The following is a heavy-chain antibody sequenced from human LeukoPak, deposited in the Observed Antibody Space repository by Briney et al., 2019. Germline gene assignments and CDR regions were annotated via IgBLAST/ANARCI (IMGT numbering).Heavy chain of an antibody. Sequence: GRSLRLSCTTSRFTFGDYAMSWVRQAPGKGLEWVGFIRSKAFGGTTEYAASVKGRFTVSRDDSKSIAYLQMSSLKTEDTALYYCDRRILWNYFDCWGQGTLVTVSS. V-gene: IGHV3-49*04. D-gene: IGHD2/OR15-2a*01. CDR1: RFTFGDYA. J-gene: IGHJ4*02. CDR2: IRSKAFGGTT. CDR3: DRRILWNYFDC.